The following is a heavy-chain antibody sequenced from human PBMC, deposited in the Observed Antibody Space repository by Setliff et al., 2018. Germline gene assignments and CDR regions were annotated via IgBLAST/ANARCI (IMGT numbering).Heavy chain of an antibody. V-gene: IGHV1-46*01. D-gene: IGHD6-13*01. CDR2: IHPGGDSS. Sequence: ASVKVSCKASGYAFASHYMHWVRQAPGQGLEWMGLIHPGGDSSSPAEKFEGRVTMTRDTSTSTVYMELSSLRSDDTAIYFCARAGLASAGRKGIFDHWGQGTLVTVSS. CDR1: GYAFASHY. J-gene: IGHJ4*02. CDR3: ARAGLASAGRKGIFDH.